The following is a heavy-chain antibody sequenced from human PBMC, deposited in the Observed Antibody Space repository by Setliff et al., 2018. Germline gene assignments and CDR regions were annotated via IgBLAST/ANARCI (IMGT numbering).Heavy chain of an antibody. J-gene: IGHJ4*02. CDR2: IYPGDSDT. Sequence: PGESLTLSCKGSGYSFTSYWIGWVRQMPGKGLEWMGIIYPGDSDTRYSPSFQGQVTIPADKSISTAYLQWSSLKASDTAMYYCARLATDYGDYESLNYFDYWGQGTLVTVSS. CDR1: GYSFTSYW. D-gene: IGHD4-17*01. CDR3: ARLATDYGDYESLNYFDY. V-gene: IGHV5-51*01.